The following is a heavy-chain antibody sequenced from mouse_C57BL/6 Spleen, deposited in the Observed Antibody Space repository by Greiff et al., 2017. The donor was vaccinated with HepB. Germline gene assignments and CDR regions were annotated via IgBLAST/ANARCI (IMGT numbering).Heavy chain of an antibody. J-gene: IGHJ4*01. D-gene: IGHD2-1*01. CDR3: TRGNYQRAMDY. CDR2: IDPETGGT. Sequence: VKLQQSGAELVRPGASVTLSCKASGYTFTDYEMHWVKQTPVHGLEWIGAIDPETGGTAYNQKFKGKAILTADKSSSTAYMELRSLTSEDSAVYYCTRGNYQRAMDYWGQGTSVTVSS. CDR1: GYTFTDYE. V-gene: IGHV1-15*01.